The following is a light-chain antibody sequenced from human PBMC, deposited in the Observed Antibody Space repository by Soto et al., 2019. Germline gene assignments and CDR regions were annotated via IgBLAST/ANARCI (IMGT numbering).Light chain of an antibody. V-gene: IGLV2-11*01. CDR1: SSDIGNYDY. CDR3: SSYTVACYAV. Sequence: QSALTQPRSVSGSPGQSVTIPCTGTSSDIGNYDYVSWYQQHPGKAPKLIIYDVIKRPSGVPYRFSGSKSGNTASLTISGRQAEDEADYYCSSYTVACYAVFGGGTKVTVL. J-gene: IGLJ2*01. CDR2: DVI.